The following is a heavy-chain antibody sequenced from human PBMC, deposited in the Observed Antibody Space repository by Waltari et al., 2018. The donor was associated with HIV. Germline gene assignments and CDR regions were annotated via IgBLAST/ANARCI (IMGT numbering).Heavy chain of an antibody. J-gene: IGHJ4*02. V-gene: IGHV4-34*01. CDR2: INHSGST. CDR1: GGSFSGYY. D-gene: IGHD6-19*01. CDR3: ARGPGYSSGANTNFDY. Sequence: QVQLQQWGAGLLKPSETLSLTCAVYGGSFSGYYWSWIRQPPGKGLEWIGEINHSGSTNYNPSLKSRVTISVDTSKNQFSLKLSSVTAADTAVYYCARGPGYSSGANTNFDYWGQGTLVTVSS.